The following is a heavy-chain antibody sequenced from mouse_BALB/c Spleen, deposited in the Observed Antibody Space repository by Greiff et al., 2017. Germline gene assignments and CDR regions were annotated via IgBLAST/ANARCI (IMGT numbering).Heavy chain of an antibody. CDR2: IYPGTGST. CDR1: GYTFTSYY. D-gene: IGHD1-1*01. Sequence: QVQLKQPGAELVKPGASVKLSCKASGYTFTSYYMYWVKQRSGQGLEWIARIYPGTGSTYYNEKFKGKATLTADKSSSTAYMQLSSLKSEDSAVYFCASYYYGSSSWFAYWGQGTLVTVSA. V-gene: IGHV1-76*01. CDR3: ASYYYGSSSWFAY. J-gene: IGHJ3*01.